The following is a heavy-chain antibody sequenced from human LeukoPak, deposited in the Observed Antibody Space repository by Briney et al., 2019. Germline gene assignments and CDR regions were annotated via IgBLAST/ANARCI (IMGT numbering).Heavy chain of an antibody. CDR2: INQSGTT. CDR1: GGSFSDNY. D-gene: IGHD3-16*02. J-gene: IGHJ4*02. V-gene: IGHV4-34*01. Sequence: SETLSPTCAIYGGSFSDNYWSWIRQPPGKGLEWIGEINQSGTTNYNPSLKSPVTISVDTSTNQFSLKLSSVTAADTAVYYCARTSKSPYDYVWGSDQLPYLFDYWGQGTLVTVSS. CDR3: ARTSKSPYDYVWGSDQLPYLFDY.